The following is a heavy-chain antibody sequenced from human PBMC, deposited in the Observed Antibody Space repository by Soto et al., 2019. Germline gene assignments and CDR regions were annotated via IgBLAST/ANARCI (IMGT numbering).Heavy chain of an antibody. J-gene: IGHJ6*02. CDR3: AKGTGYSYGTYYYGMDV. Sequence: VGSLRLSCAASGFTFSSYAMIWVRQAPGKGLEWVSAISGSGGSTYYADSVKGRFTISRDSSKNTLYLQMNSLRAEDTAVYYCAKGTGYSYGTYYYGMDVWGQGTTVTVSS. CDR2: ISGSGGST. V-gene: IGHV3-23*01. D-gene: IGHD5-18*01. CDR1: GFTFSSYA.